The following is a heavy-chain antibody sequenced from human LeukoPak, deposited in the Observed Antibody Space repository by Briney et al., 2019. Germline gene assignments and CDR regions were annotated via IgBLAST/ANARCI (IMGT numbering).Heavy chain of an antibody. D-gene: IGHD6-13*01. CDR2: ISHSGSP. J-gene: IGHJ4*02. CDR3: ARDAAAGYSLAC. Sequence: SGTLSLTCGVSGGSISSGKWWSWFRQPPGKGLEWIGEISHSGSPNYNPSLKSRLTISVDLPKKQFSLDLRSVTAADTAVYYCARDAAAGYSLACWGQGTLVTVSS. CDR1: GGSISSGKW. V-gene: IGHV4-4*02.